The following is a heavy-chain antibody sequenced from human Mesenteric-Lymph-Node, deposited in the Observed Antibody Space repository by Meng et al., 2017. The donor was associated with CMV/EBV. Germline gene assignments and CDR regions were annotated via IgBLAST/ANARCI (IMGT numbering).Heavy chain of an antibody. CDR1: GFTFSNSD. J-gene: IGHJ6*02. D-gene: IGHD6-25*01. CDR2: VSWNGSRT. CDR3: ARDSSADYNYFYGMDV. V-gene: IGHV3-19*01. Sequence: GESLKISCAASGFTFSNSDMNWVRQAPGKGLEWVSGVSWNGSRTHYADSVRGRFTVSRDNAKNSLFLQMNSLSDEDTAEYYCARDSSADYNYFYGMDVWGQGTTVTVSS.